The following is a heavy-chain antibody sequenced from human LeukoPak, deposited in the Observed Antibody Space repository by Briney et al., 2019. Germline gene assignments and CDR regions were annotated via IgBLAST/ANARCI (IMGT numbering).Heavy chain of an antibody. V-gene: IGHV1-69*01. Sequence: SVKVSCKASGGTFSSYAISWVRQAPGQGLEWMGGIIPIFGTANYAQKFQGRVTITADESTSTAYMELSSLRSEDTAVYYCARESSSWYLDAFDIWGQGTMVTVSS. CDR3: ARESSSWYLDAFDI. J-gene: IGHJ3*02. CDR1: GGTFSSYA. CDR2: IIPIFGTA. D-gene: IGHD6-13*01.